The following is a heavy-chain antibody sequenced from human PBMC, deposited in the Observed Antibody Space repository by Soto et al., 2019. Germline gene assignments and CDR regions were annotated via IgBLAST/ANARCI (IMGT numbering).Heavy chain of an antibody. CDR1: GGSISSRSYS. V-gene: IGHV4-39*01. CDR2: IYYSENT. J-gene: IGHJ6*02. Sequence: QLQLQESGPGLLKPSETLSLTCSVSGGSISSRSYSWGWIRQPPGKGLEWIGTIYYSENTYYNPSLIRRVPISLDTSRTQFALRLRSVTAAEAAVYYCAKLAGYCSGNSCHGDYAMDGWGQGTTVTVSS. D-gene: IGHD2-2*01. CDR3: AKLAGYCSGNSCHGDYAMDG.